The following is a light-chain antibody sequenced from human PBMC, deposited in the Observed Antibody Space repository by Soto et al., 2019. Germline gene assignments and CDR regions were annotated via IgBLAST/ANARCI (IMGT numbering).Light chain of an antibody. CDR3: MQALQSPRT. V-gene: IGKV2-28*01. Sequence: DIVMTQSPLSLPVTPGESASISCRSSQSLLHSNGRNYLDWYLQKPGQSPQLLIYLGSNRASAVPDRFSGSGSGTDFTLKISRVEAEDVGVYYCMQALQSPRTFGQGTKLEIK. CDR2: LGS. J-gene: IGKJ2*01. CDR1: QSLLHSNGRNY.